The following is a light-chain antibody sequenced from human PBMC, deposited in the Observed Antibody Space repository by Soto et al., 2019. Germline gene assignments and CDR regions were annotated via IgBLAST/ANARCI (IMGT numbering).Light chain of an antibody. CDR3: QQYDTYYT. Sequence: IQLTQSPSSLAASVGDRVTITCRASQGISRALSWYQQKPGSAPKLLIYTTSNLRGGVPSRFSASGSDTEFTLTVSSLQPEDFATYYCQQYDTYYTFGQGTKVDIK. J-gene: IGKJ2*01. V-gene: IGKV1-9*01. CDR2: TTS. CDR1: QGISRA.